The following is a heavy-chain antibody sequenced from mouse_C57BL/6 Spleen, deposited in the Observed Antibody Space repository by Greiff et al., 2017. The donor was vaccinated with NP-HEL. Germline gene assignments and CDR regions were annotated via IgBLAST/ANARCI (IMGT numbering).Heavy chain of an antibody. Sequence: VQLQQSGPELVKPGASVKISCKASGYAFSSSWMNWVKQRPGKGLEWIGRIYPGDGDTNYNGKFKGKATLTADKSSSTAYMQLSSLTSEDSAVYFCARSPTGTLYFDYWGQGTTLTVSS. CDR1: GYAFSSSW. CDR2: IYPGDGDT. D-gene: IGHD4-1*02. J-gene: IGHJ2*01. CDR3: ARSPTGTLYFDY. V-gene: IGHV1-82*01.